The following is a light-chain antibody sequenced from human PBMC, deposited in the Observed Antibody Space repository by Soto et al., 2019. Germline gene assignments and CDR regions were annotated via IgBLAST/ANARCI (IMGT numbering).Light chain of an antibody. CDR2: SNN. CDR3: AAWDDSVKGWV. V-gene: IGLV1-44*01. Sequence: QSVLTQPPSASGTPGQRVTVSCSGTSSNIGGNTVNWYQQLPGTAPKLLIYSNNERPSGVPDRLSGSKSGTSASLAISGLQSDDEADYYCAAWDDSVKGWVFGGGT. CDR1: SSNIGGNT. J-gene: IGLJ3*02.